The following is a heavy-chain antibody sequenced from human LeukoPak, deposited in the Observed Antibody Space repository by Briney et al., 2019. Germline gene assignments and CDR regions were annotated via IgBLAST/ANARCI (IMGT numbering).Heavy chain of an antibody. D-gene: IGHD1-26*01. V-gene: IGHV3-30*18. CDR3: AKDEGGSPVSFYYYGMDV. Sequence: PGRSLRLSCAASGFTFRNYGMHWVRQAPGEGREWVAVISYDGSNTHYGDSVKGRSTISRDNSNNTLYLQLNSLRVEDTAVYYCAKDEGGSPVSFYYYGMDVWGQGTTVTVSS. J-gene: IGHJ6*02. CDR2: ISYDGSNT. CDR1: GFTFRNYG.